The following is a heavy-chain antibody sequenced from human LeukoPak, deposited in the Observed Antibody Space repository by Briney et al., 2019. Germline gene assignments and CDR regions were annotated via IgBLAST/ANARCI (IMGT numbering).Heavy chain of an antibody. CDR2: IIPIFGTA. J-gene: IGHJ6*04. CDR1: GGTFSSYA. V-gene: IGHV1-69*06. D-gene: IGHD2-2*01. Sequence: SVKVSCKASGGTFSSYAISWVRQAPGQGLEWMGGIIPIFGTANYAQKFQGRVTITADKSTSTAYMELSSLRSEDTAVYCCARATEDIVVVPATYCYYGMDVWGKGTTVTVSS. CDR3: ARATEDIVVVPATYCYYGMDV.